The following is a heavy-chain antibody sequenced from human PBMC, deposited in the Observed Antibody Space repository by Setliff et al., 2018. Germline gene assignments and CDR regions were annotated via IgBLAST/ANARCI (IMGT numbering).Heavy chain of an antibody. V-gene: IGHV4-34*01. CDR3: ARGRNVASRLLDS. CDR2: ITHTGTTGST. CDR1: GGTFTYYY. J-gene: IGHJ4*02. D-gene: IGHD6-6*01. Sequence: SETLSLTCAASGGTFTYYYWTWIRQSPAKGLEWIGEITHTGTTGSTKYNPSLKSRVTMSIDTSKNQFSLMVTSVTAADTAVCYCARGRNVASRLLDSWGQGTLVTVSS.